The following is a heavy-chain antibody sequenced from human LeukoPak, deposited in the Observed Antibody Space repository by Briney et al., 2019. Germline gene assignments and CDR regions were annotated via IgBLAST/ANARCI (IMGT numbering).Heavy chain of an antibody. CDR2: ISYDGTNE. CDR3: AKVGTTVTTHWYFDL. CDR1: GFNFSSYG. V-gene: IGHV3-30*02. Sequence: GGSLRLSCAASGFNFSSYGMHWVRQAPGKGLEWVAVISYDGTNEDFADSVQGRFSIFRDNSKNTLSLQMNSLKTEDTAVYYCAKVGTTVTTHWYFDLWGRGTRVTVSA. D-gene: IGHD4-17*01. J-gene: IGHJ2*01.